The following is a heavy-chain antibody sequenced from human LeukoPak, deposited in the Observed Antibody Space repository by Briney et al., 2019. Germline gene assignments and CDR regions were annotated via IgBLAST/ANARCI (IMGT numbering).Heavy chain of an antibody. V-gene: IGHV3-23*01. Sequence: GGSLRLSCAASGLTFSSYSMNWVRQAPGKGLEWVSAISGSGGSTYYADSVKGRFTISRDNSKNTLYLQMNSLRAEDTAVYYCAKDLGMDLIDYWGQGTLVTVSS. CDR2: ISGSGGST. D-gene: IGHD3-16*01. CDR3: AKDLGMDLIDY. J-gene: IGHJ4*02. CDR1: GLTFSSYS.